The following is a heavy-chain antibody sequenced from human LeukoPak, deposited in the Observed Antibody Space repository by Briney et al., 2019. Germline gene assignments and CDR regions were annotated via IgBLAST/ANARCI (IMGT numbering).Heavy chain of an antibody. CDR1: GYTFTSYD. CDR2: MNPNSGNT. Sequence: ASVKVSCKASGYTFTSYDINWVRQATGQGLEWMGWMNPNSGNTGYAQKFQGRVTMTRNTSISTAYMELSSLRSEDTAVYYCARRDGYNVYFQHWGQGTLVTVSS. V-gene: IGHV1-8*01. J-gene: IGHJ1*01. D-gene: IGHD5-24*01. CDR3: ARRDGYNVYFQH.